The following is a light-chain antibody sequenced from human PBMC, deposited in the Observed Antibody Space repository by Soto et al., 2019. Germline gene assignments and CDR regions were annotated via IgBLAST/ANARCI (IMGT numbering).Light chain of an antibody. CDR2: KAS. Sequence: DIQMTQSPSTLSASVGDRVTITCRASQSISSWLAWYQQKPGKAPKLLIYKASSIASGVPSRFSGSGSGTEFTLTISSLQPDDFATYYCQQYNNYPRTFGEGTKVEIK. CDR1: QSISSW. J-gene: IGKJ1*01. V-gene: IGKV1-5*03. CDR3: QQYNNYPRT.